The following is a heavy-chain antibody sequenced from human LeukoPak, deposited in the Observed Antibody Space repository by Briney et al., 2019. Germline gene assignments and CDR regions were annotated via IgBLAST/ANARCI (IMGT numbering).Heavy chain of an antibody. D-gene: IGHD2-2*01. CDR3: ARGSIVVVPAAGDWFDP. Sequence: PSETLSLTCTVSGGSISSGGYYWSWIRQPPGKGLEWIGYIYHSGSTYYNPSLKSRVTISVDRSKNQFSLKLSSVTAADTAVYYCARGSIVVVPAAGDWFDPWGQGTLVTVSS. CDR1: GGSISSGGYY. V-gene: IGHV4-30-2*01. J-gene: IGHJ5*02. CDR2: IYHSGST.